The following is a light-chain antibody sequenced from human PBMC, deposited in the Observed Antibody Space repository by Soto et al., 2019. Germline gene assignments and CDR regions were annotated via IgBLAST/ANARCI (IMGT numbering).Light chain of an antibody. V-gene: IGLV2-11*01. Sequence: QSVLTQPRSVSGSPGQSVTISCTGTSSDIGGYDSVSWYQQHPGKAPKLMIYDVSKRPSGVPDRFSGSKSGNTASLTISGLQAEDEADYYCCSYAGNYYVFGTGTKVTAL. CDR3: CSYAGNYYV. J-gene: IGLJ1*01. CDR2: DVS. CDR1: SSDIGGYDS.